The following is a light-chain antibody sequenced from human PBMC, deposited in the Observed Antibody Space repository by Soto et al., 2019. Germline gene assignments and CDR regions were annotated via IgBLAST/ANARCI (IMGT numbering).Light chain of an antibody. Sequence: EIVLTQSPGTLSLSPGERATLSCRASQSVSSSYLAWYQQKFGQAPRLLIYGAPSRATGIPDRFSGSGSVTYFTLTISILEPEDFALYYFLQYGSSPRTFGQGTTVEIK. CDR3: LQYGSSPRT. J-gene: IGKJ1*01. CDR1: QSVSSSY. CDR2: GAP. V-gene: IGKV3-20*01.